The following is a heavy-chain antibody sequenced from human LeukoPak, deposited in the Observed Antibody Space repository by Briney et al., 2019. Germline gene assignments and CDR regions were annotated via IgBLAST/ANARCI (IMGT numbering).Heavy chain of an antibody. CDR2: FDPEDGET. J-gene: IGHJ4*02. D-gene: IGHD6-19*01. V-gene: IGHV1-24*01. CDR1: GYTLPELS. CDR3: ATEGSIAVACFDY. Sequence: ASETVSCKVSGYTLPELSMHWVRQAPRKGREWMGSFDPEDGETNYTQKFQGRVTMTEVKSTYTAYMELISLRSEDTAVYYCATEGSIAVACFDYWGQGTLVTVSS.